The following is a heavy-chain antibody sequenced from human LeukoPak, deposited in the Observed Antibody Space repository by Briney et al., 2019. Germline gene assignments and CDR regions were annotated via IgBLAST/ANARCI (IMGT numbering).Heavy chain of an antibody. J-gene: IGHJ4*02. CDR3: ARLPTNYGSGSYFDY. D-gene: IGHD3-10*01. CDR1: GSSFTSNW. CDR2: IYPGDSDT. Sequence: GASLQISCKGSGSSFTSNWIGWVRQLPGKGLEWMGIIYPGDSDTRYSPSFQGQVTISADKSISTAYLQWSSLKASDTAMYYCARLPTNYGSGSYFDYWGQGTLVTVSS. V-gene: IGHV5-51*01.